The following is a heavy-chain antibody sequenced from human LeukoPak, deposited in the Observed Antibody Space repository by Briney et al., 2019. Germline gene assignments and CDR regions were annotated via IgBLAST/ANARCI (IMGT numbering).Heavy chain of an antibody. V-gene: IGHV4-59*12. CDR1: RGSISSYY. J-gene: IGHJ3*02. D-gene: IGHD3-10*01. CDR2: IYHSGIT. CDR3: ASPGSGRHAFDI. Sequence: SETLSLTCTVSRGSISSYYWSWIRQPPGKGLEWIGYIYHSGITNYNPSLKSRVTISVDTSKNQFSLKLSSVTAADTAVYYCASPGSGRHAFDIWGQGTMVTVSS.